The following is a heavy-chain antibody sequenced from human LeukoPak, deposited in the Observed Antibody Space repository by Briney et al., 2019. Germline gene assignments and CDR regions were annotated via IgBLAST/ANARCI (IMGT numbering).Heavy chain of an antibody. V-gene: IGHV3-23*01. CDR1: GFTFSSYS. Sequence: GGSLRLSCAASGFTFSSYSMNWVRQAPGKGLEWVTSISSSSSYTYYADSVKGRFTISRDNSKNTLYLQMNSLRAEDTAVYYCAKDPAGDYFDYWGQGTLVTVSS. J-gene: IGHJ4*02. D-gene: IGHD7-27*01. CDR2: ISSSSSYT. CDR3: AKDPAGDYFDY.